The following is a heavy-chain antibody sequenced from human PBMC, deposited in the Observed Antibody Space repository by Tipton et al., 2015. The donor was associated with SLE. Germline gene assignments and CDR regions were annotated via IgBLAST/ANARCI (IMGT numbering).Heavy chain of an antibody. Sequence: SLRLSCAASGFSLSDYSMNWVRQAPGKGLEWVSSISRSSRHIYYADSVKGRFTISRDDAKSSLYLEMNRLRDEDTAVYYCAREDHSTYIYWGQGTLLTVSS. CDR1: GFSLSDYS. J-gene: IGHJ4*02. CDR2: ISRSSRHI. V-gene: IGHV3-21*01. CDR3: AREDHSTYIY. D-gene: IGHD4-11*01.